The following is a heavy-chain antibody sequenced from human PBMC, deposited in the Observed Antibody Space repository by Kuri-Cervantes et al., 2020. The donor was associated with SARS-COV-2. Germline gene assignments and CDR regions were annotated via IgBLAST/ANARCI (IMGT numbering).Heavy chain of an antibody. J-gene: IGHJ4*02. D-gene: IGHD5-12*01. Sequence: SETLSLTCTVSGGSISSSSYYWGWIRQPPGKGLEWIGSIYYSGSTYYNPSLKSRVTISVDTSKNQFSLKLSSVTAADTAVYYCARHSLVVGYSGSFDYWGQGTLVTVSS. CDR1: GGSISSSSYY. CDR2: IYYSGST. CDR3: ARHSLVVGYSGSFDY. V-gene: IGHV4-39*01.